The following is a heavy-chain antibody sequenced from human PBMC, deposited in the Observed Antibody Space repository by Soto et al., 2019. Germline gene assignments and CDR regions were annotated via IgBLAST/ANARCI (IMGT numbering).Heavy chain of an antibody. J-gene: IGHJ5*02. CDR2: IYYSGST. D-gene: IGHD5-12*01. Sequence: PSETLSLTCTVSGGSISRYYWSWIRQPPGKGLEGIGYIYYSGSTNYNPSLKSRVTIAVDTSKNPFSLKLSSVTAAHTAVYYCARLGYKGNWFDPWGQGTLVTVS. CDR3: ARLGYKGNWFDP. V-gene: IGHV4-59*08. CDR1: GGSISRYY.